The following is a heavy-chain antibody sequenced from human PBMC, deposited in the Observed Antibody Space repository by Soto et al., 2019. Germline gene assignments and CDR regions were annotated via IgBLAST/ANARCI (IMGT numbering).Heavy chain of an antibody. Sequence: GGSLRLSCAASGFTFSSYWMHWVRQAPGKGLVWVSRINSDGSSTNYADFVKGRFAISRDNAKNTLYLQMNSLRVEDTAVYYCSRVGGSTWHWGQGTLVTVSS. CDR2: INSDGSST. CDR1: GFTFSSYW. CDR3: SRVGGSTWH. D-gene: IGHD1-26*01. J-gene: IGHJ4*02. V-gene: IGHV3-74*01.